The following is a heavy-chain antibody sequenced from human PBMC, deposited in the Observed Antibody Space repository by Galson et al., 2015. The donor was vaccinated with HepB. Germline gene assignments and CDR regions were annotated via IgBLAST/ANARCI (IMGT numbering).Heavy chain of an antibody. CDR1: GGSISSSSYY. V-gene: IGHV4-39*01. D-gene: IGHD3-10*01. J-gene: IGHJ6*02. CDR2: IYYSGSA. CDR3: ARFTMVRGVIRYYYYGMDV. Sequence: SETLSLTCTVSGGSISSSSYYWGWIRQPPGKGLEWIGSIYYSGSANYNPSLKSRVTISVDTSKNQFSLKLSSVAAADTAVYYCARFTMVRGVIRYYYYGMDVWGQGTTVTVSS.